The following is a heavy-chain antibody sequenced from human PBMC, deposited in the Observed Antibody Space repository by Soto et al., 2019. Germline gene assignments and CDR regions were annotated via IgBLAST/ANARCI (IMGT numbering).Heavy chain of an antibody. Sequence: QVQLQESGPGLVKPSETLSLTCTVSGGSVSSGSYYWSWIRQPPGKGLEWIGYIYYSGSTNYNPSLKSRVTISVDTSKNQFSLTLSSVTAADTAVYYCASAGVDTAMVNYWGQGTLVTVSS. D-gene: IGHD5-18*01. J-gene: IGHJ4*02. CDR3: ASAGVDTAMVNY. CDR1: GGSVSSGSYY. CDR2: IYYSGST. V-gene: IGHV4-61*01.